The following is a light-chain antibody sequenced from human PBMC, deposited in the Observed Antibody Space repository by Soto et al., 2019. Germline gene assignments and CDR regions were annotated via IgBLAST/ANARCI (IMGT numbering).Light chain of an antibody. Sequence: AIQMTQSPSSLSASVGDRVTISCRASQGIGNALGWYQQKPGKPPKVLIYVASNLQSGVPPRLNGSGSGTDFALAIDRLEPEDSATYCCLQEINYPRTLGQATK. CDR1: QGIGNA. J-gene: IGKJ1*01. CDR3: LQEINYPRT. V-gene: IGKV1-6*01. CDR2: VAS.